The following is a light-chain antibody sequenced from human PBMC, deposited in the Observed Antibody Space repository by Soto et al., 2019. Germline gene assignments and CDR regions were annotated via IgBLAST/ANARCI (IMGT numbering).Light chain of an antibody. CDR1: QGVNNY. J-gene: IGKJ1*01. CDR3: LQSNRYPWT. CDR2: AAS. Sequence: DIQMTQSPSSLSVSVGDRVTITCRASQGVNNYLGXFQQKPGKVPKRLIYAASSLQSGVPSRFSGSGSATEFTLTISSLQPEDVATFYCLQSNRYPWTFGQGTKVDIK. V-gene: IGKV1-17*03.